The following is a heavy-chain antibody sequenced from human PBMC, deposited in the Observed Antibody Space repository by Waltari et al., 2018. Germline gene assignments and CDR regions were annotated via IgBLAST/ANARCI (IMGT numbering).Heavy chain of an antibody. J-gene: IGHJ4*02. V-gene: IGHV3-33*01. Sequence: QVQLVESGGGVVQPGRSMRLSCAASGFTFSSYGMHWVRQAPGKGLEWVAVIWYDGSNKDYADSVKGRFTISRDKSKNTLYLQMNSLRAEDTAVYYCASGLGYMDYWGQGTLVTVSS. CDR1: GFTFSSYG. CDR2: IWYDGSNK. CDR3: ASGLGYMDY. D-gene: IGHD1-1*01.